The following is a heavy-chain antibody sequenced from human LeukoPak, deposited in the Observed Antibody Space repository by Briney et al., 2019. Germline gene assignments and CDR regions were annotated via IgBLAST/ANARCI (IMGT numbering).Heavy chain of an antibody. D-gene: IGHD5-18*01. CDR1: GGSISSSSYY. J-gene: IGHJ4*02. CDR2: AYFSGST. CDR3: ARLNTAIVYLDF. V-gene: IGHV4-39*01. Sequence: SETLSLTCTVSGGSISSSSYYWGWIRQPPGKGLEWIGSAYFSGSTYYNPSLKSRVSISVDTSKNQFSLKLSSVSATDTAVYYCARLNTAIVYLDFWGQGALVTVSS.